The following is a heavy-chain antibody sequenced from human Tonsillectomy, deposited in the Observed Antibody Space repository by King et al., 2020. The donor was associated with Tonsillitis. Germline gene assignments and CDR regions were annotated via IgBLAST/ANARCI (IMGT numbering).Heavy chain of an antibody. V-gene: IGHV7-4-1*02. CDR1: GYDFISYA. CDR3: ARSPFSDPFDY. Sequence: QVQLVQSGSELKKAGASVRVSCKASGYDFISYAMSWVRQAPGQGLECMGWINTNTGNPTYAQGFTGRFVFSLDTSVSTAYLQINSLQAEDTAFYYCARSPFSDPFDYWGQGTLVTVSS. CDR2: INTNTGNP. J-gene: IGHJ4*02. D-gene: IGHD2-21*02.